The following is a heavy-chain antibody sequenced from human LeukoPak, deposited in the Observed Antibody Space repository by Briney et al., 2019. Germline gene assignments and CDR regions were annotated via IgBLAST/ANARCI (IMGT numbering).Heavy chain of an antibody. J-gene: IGHJ6*02. D-gene: IGHD6-25*01. CDR1: GFTFDDYT. V-gene: IGHV3-43*01. CDR3: AKDHSGHYYYGMDV. Sequence: PGGSLRLSCAASGFTFDDYTMHWVRHAPGKGLEWVSLISWDGGSTYYADSVKGRFTISRDNSKNSLYLQMNSLRTEDTALYYCAKDHSGHYYYGMDVWGQGTTVTVSS. CDR2: ISWDGGST.